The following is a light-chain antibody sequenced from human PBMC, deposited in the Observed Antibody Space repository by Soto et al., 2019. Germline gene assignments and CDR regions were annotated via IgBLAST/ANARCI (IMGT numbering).Light chain of an antibody. Sequence: DIQITHSPSSLSASVVDRVTITCRASQSISTWLAWYQQKPGKAPKLLIYDASSLQSGVPSRFSGHGSGTDFTLTISSLQPDDFATYYCKQYNSYTTFGQGTKVDIK. V-gene: IGKV1-5*01. J-gene: IGKJ2*01. CDR1: QSISTW. CDR2: DAS. CDR3: KQYNSYTT.